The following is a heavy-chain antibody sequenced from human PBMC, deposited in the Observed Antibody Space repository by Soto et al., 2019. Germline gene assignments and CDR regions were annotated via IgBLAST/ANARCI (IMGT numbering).Heavy chain of an antibody. CDR2: INAGNGNT. Sequence: QVQLVQSGTEEQKPGASVRVSCKASGYTFTNYAMHWVRQAPGHRLEWMGWINAGNGNTKYSQKFQGRVTITRDTSASTAYMELSSLRSEDTAVYYCARSSGYYLIDDYWGQGTLVTVSS. D-gene: IGHD3-22*01. CDR3: ARSSGYYLIDDY. CDR1: GYTFTNYA. J-gene: IGHJ4*02. V-gene: IGHV1-3*05.